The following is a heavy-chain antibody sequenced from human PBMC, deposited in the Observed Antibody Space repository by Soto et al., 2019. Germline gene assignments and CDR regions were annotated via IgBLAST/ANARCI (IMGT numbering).Heavy chain of an antibody. CDR3: AKDLVVVIRYPVAFDI. CDR2: ISYDGSNK. CDR1: GFTFSSYG. V-gene: IGHV3-30*18. J-gene: IGHJ3*02. D-gene: IGHD3-22*01. Sequence: QVQLVESGGGVVQPGRSLRLSCAASGFTFSSYGMHWVRQAPGKGLEWVAVISYDGSNKYYADSVKGRFTVSRDNSKNTLHLQMDSLLAEDAAVYYCAKDLVVVIRYPVAFDIWGQGTMVTVSS.